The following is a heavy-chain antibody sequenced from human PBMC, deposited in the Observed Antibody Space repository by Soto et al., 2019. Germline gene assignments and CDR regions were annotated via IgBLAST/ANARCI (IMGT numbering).Heavy chain of an antibody. Sequence: QVQLVESGGGVVQPGRSLRLSCAASGFTFSSYGMHWVRQAPGKGLEWVAVISYDGSNKYYADSVQGRFTISRDNSKNTLYLQMNSLRAEDTAVYYCAKDQEQYAFLLDYWGQGTLVTVSS. D-gene: IGHD6-19*01. CDR2: ISYDGSNK. V-gene: IGHV3-30*18. J-gene: IGHJ4*02. CDR3: AKDQEQYAFLLDY. CDR1: GFTFSSYG.